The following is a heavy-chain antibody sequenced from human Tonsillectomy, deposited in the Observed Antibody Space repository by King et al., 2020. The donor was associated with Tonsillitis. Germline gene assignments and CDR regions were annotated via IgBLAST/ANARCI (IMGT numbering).Heavy chain of an antibody. J-gene: IGHJ4*02. D-gene: IGHD5/OR15-5a*01. V-gene: IGHV3-7*01. CDR1: GFSFSSYW. CDR3: VRALASVSDY. Sequence: EVQLVESGGGLVQPGGSLRLSCAASGFSFSSYWMSWVRQAPGKGLEWVADIKQDGGEKYYVDSVKGRFTISRDNAENSLYLQMSGLRVGDTAVYYCVRALASVSDYWGQGTLVTVSS. CDR2: IKQDGGEK.